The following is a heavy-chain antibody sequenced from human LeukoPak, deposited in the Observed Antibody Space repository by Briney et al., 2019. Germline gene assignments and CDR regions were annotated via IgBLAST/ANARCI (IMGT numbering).Heavy chain of an antibody. CDR3: AREISSSRPYYGMDV. J-gene: IGHJ6*02. CDR1: GFTFSTYE. Sequence: GGSLRLSCAASGFTFSTYEMNWVRQAPGKGLEWVSYISGSGRTIYYADSVKGRFTISRDNAKNSLYLQMNSLRAEDTAVYYCAREISSSRPYYGMDVWGQGTTVTISS. D-gene: IGHD6-6*01. CDR2: ISGSGRTI. V-gene: IGHV3-48*03.